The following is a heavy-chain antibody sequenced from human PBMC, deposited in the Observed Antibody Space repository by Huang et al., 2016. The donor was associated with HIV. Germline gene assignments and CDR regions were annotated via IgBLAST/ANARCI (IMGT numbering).Heavy chain of an antibody. CDR1: GYTFTDSN. D-gene: IGHD6-6*01. Sequence: QVQLVQSGAEVKNPGASVRVSCKASGYTFTDSNIHWVRQAPGQGLEGMGWSNPKRGGTNYAQRFQGRITMTRDTTISTVHMDLRRIQSDDTAVYFCARDWSFGSSTSPADWGQGTLVTVSS. V-gene: IGHV1-2*02. CDR3: ARDWSFGSSTSPAD. J-gene: IGHJ4*02. CDR2: SNPKRGGT.